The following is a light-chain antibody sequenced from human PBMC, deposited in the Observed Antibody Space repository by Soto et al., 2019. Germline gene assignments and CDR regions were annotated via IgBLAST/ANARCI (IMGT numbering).Light chain of an antibody. CDR1: TSDVGGYNY. Sequence: QSALTQPASVSGSPGQSITISCTGTTSDVGGYNYVSWYQQHPGKAPKLMIYDVSNWPSGIPSRFSGSKSGNTASLTISGLHAEDEADYYCSSYSGSSFVLFGGGTKLTVL. CDR3: SSYSGSSFVL. V-gene: IGLV2-14*01. J-gene: IGLJ2*01. CDR2: DVS.